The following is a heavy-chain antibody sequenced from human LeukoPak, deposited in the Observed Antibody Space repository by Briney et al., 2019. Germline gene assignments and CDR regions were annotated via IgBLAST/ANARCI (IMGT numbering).Heavy chain of an antibody. CDR3: AYQSTVTSSFDY. Sequence: ASVKVSCKASGYTFTSYYMHWVRQAPGQGLEWMGIINPSGGSTSYAQKFQGRVTMTRETSTSTVYMELSSLRSEDTAVYYCAYQSTVTSSFDYWGQGTLVTVSS. J-gene: IGHJ4*02. V-gene: IGHV1-46*01. CDR1: GYTFTSYY. D-gene: IGHD4-17*01. CDR2: INPSGGST.